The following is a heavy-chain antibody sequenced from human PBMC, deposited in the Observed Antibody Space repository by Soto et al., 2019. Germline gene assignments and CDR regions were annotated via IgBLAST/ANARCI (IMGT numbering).Heavy chain of an antibody. J-gene: IGHJ4*02. D-gene: IGHD3-3*01. CDR1: GFTFSGSA. V-gene: IGHV3-73*01. Sequence: GGSLRLSCAASGFTFSGSAMHWVRQASGKGLEWVGRIRSKANSYATAYAASVKGRFTISRDDSKNTAYLQMNSLKTEDTAVYYCTLRTIFGVVIDYWGQGTLVTVSS. CDR3: TLRTIFGVVIDY. CDR2: IRSKANSYAT.